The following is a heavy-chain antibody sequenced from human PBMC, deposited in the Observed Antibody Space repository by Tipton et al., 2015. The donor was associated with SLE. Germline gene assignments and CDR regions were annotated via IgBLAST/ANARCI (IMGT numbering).Heavy chain of an antibody. D-gene: IGHD3-9*01. CDR3: AKVSSETGTFGLDY. V-gene: IGHV3-43*01. CDR2: ITWNGESA. J-gene: IGHJ4*02. Sequence: SLRLSCAASGFAFDDYTMHWVRQVPGKGLEWVSLITWNGESAYYADSVKGRFTISRDNSKTSLYLQMNSLRTEDTALYYCAKVSSETGTFGLDYWGQGTLVNFSS. CDR1: GFAFDDYT.